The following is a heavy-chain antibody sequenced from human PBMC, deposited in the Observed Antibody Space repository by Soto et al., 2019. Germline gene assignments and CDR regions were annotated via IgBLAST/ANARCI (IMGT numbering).Heavy chain of an antibody. D-gene: IGHD3-10*01. J-gene: IGHJ5*02. CDR2: ISAYNGNT. CDR1: GYTFTSYG. V-gene: IGHV1-18*01. CDR3: ALALMVRGVMWFDP. Sequence: ASVKVSCKASGYTFTSYGISWVRQAPGQGLEWMGWISAYNGNTNYAQKLQGRVTMTTDTSTSTAYMELRSLRSDDTAVCYCALALMVRGVMWFDPWGQGTLVTVSS.